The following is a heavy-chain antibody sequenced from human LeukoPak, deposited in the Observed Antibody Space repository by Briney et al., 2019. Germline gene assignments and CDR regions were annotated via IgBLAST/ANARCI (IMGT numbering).Heavy chain of an antibody. Sequence: CLTHGVREGAISGKCVGFVGRRPMIRQKRIGYIYYSGSTVYNPSLKRRVTISVDTSKNQFSLKLSSVTAADTAVYYCGRQSGYSSSFDYWGQGTLVTVSS. CDR2: IYYSGST. J-gene: IGHJ4*02. CDR1: EGAISGKC. CDR3: GRQSGYSSSFDY. D-gene: IGHD6-6*01. V-gene: IGHV4-59*08.